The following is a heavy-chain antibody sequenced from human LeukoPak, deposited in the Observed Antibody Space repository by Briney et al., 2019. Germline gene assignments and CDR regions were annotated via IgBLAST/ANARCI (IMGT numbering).Heavy chain of an antibody. CDR2: INENGGEK. D-gene: IGHD3-16*01. Sequence: GGSLRLSCAVSGLTFSTFWMSWVRQAPGKGLEWVANINENGGEKYYVDSVRGRFTISRVNAKNSLSLQMNSLRGEDTAVYYCATGGHLDYWGQGTLVTVSS. CDR1: GLTFSTFW. J-gene: IGHJ4*02. V-gene: IGHV3-7*01. CDR3: ATGGHLDY.